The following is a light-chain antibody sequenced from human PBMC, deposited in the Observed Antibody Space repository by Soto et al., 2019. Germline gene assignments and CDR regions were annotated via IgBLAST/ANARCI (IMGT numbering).Light chain of an antibody. J-gene: IGKJ1*01. CDR1: QTISSW. V-gene: IGKV1-5*01. Sequence: DIQMTQSPSTLSGSVGDRVTITCRASQTISSWLAWYQQKPGKAPKLLIYAASSLQSGVPSRFSGGGSGTHFTFTISNLQPEDIATYYCQQYDNLPPTWTFGQGTKVDIK. CDR3: QQYDNLPPTWT. CDR2: AAS.